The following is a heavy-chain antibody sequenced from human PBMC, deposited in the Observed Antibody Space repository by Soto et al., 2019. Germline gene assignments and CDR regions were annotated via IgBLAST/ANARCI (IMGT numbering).Heavy chain of an antibody. CDR1: GFTFGDYA. CDR2: IRSKAYGGTT. D-gene: IGHD2-2*02. V-gene: IGHV3-49*04. Sequence: GSLRLSCTASGFTFGDYAMSWVRQAPGKGLEWVGFIRSKAYGGTTEYAASVKGRFTISRDDSKSIAYLQMNSLKTEDTAVYYCTREGIVVVPAAIRGRDYYYGMDVWGQGTTVTVSS. J-gene: IGHJ6*02. CDR3: TREGIVVVPAAIRGRDYYYGMDV.